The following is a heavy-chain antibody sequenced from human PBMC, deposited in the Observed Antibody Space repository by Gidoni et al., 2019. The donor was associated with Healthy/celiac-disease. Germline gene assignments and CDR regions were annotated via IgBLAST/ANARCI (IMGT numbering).Heavy chain of an antibody. CDR3: AYLGYCSSTSCYLIDY. V-gene: IGHV1-2*02. Sequence: QVQLVQSGAEVKKPGASVKVSCKASGYTFTGYYMHWVRQAPGQGLEWMGWSNPNSGGTNYAQKFHGRVTMTRDTSISTAYMELSRLRSDDTAVYYCAYLGYCSSTSCYLIDYWGQGTLVTVSS. CDR2: SNPNSGGT. CDR1: GYTFTGYY. J-gene: IGHJ4*02. D-gene: IGHD2-2*01.